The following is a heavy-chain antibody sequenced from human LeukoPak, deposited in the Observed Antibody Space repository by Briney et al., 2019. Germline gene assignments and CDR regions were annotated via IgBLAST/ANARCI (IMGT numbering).Heavy chain of an antibody. CDR2: ITSSGST. D-gene: IGHD4-17*01. V-gene: IGHV3-23*01. J-gene: IGHJ4*02. Sequence: GGSLRLSCTDSGFHFGEYAVNWVRQAPGKGLEWVSVITSSGSTYYADSVKGRFTISRDNSKNTLYLQMNSLRAEDTAIYYCAKDLYGDYDFDCWGQGTLVTVSP. CDR3: AKDLYGDYDFDC. CDR1: GFHFGEYA.